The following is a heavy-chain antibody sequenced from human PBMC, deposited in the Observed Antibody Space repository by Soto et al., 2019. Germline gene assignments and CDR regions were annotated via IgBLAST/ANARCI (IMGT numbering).Heavy chain of an antibody. V-gene: IGHV3-9*01. CDR1: GFTFDDYA. CDR2: ISWNSGSI. D-gene: IGHD6-13*01. J-gene: IGHJ4*02. Sequence: ESGGGLVQPGRSLRLSCAASGFTFDDYAMHWVRQAPGKGLEWVSGISWNSGSIGYADSVKGRFTISRDNAKNSLYLQMNSLRAEDTALYYCAKVGGAAAGTFDYWGQGTLVTVSS. CDR3: AKVGGAAAGTFDY.